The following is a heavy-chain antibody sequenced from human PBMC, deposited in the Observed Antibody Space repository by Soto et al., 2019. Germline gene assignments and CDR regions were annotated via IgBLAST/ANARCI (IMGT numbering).Heavy chain of an antibody. D-gene: IGHD3-3*01. Sequence: GESLKISCAASGFTFSSYAMHWVRQAPGKGLEWVAVISYDGSNKYYADSVKGRFTISRVNSKNTLYLQMNSLRAEDTAVYYCARERSRNDFWSGYHTHDAFDIWGQGTMVTGST. CDR2: ISYDGSNK. J-gene: IGHJ3*02. CDR1: GFTFSSYA. V-gene: IGHV3-30-3*01. CDR3: ARERSRNDFWSGYHTHDAFDI.